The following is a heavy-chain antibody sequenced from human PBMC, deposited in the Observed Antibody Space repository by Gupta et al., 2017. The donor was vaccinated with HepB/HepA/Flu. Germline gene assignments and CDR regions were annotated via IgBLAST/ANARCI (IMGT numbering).Heavy chain of an antibody. CDR2: IHYSGTT. J-gene: IGHJ3*02. V-gene: IGHV4-31*03. D-gene: IGHD4-23*01. CDR1: GGSINSGGYY. Sequence: QLQLQESGPALVSPSEHRSHTCTGSGGSINSGGYYWSWLSQHPEKRREWIGYIHYSGTTSYNPSLKSRLNISVDKSKNQFPLKVKCLRVADTAVYYCPRISDGGNGTFDIWCRVTMVAVS. CDR3: PRISDGGNGTFDI.